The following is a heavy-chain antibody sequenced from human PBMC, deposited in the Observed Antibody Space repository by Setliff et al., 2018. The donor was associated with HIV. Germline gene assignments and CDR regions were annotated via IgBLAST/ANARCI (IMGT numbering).Heavy chain of an antibody. J-gene: IGHJ5*02. Sequence: SETLSLTCTVSGGSISSGSHYWSWIRQPAGKGLEWIGRIYTSGSTNYNPSLKSRVTISVDPSKNQFSLKLSSVTAADTAVYYCARAAAGNWFDPWGQGTLVTVSS. D-gene: IGHD6-13*01. V-gene: IGHV4-61*02. CDR3: ARAAAGNWFDP. CDR1: GGSISSGSHY. CDR2: IYTSGST.